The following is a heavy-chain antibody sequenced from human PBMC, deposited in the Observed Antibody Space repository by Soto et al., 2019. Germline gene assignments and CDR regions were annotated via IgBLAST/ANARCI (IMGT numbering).Heavy chain of an antibody. V-gene: IGHV4-4*07. D-gene: IGHD3-10*01. CDR1: GGSISGYY. J-gene: IGHJ6*02. CDR2: LYTMGST. CDR3: ARVRDYGLGTNRHYYGMDV. Sequence: QVQLQESGPGLVKSSETLSLTCTVSGGSISGYYWSWIRQPAGKGLEWIGRLYTMGSTNYNPSLQSRVTMSVATSKNEFSLKVSAVTAAVTAVYFCARVRDYGLGTNRHYYGMDVWGQGTTVSVSS.